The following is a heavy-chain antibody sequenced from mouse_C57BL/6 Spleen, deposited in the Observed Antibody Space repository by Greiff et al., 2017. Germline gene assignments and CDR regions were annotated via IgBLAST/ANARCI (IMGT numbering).Heavy chain of an antibody. CDR3: ARHENSLGRSYFDY. V-gene: IGHV5-9*01. CDR1: GFTFSSYT. D-gene: IGHD4-1*01. J-gene: IGHJ2*01. CDR2: ISGGGGNT. Sequence: EVKVEASGGGLVKPGGSLKLSCAASGFTFSSYTMSWVRQTPVKRLAWVATISGGGGNTYYPDSVKGRFTISRDNAKNTLYQQMSSLRSEDTALYYCARHENSLGRSYFDYWGQGTTLTVSS.